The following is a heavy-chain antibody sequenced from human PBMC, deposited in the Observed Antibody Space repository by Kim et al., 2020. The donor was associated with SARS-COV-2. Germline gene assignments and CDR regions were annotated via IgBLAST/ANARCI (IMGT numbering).Heavy chain of an antibody. J-gene: IGHJ5*02. CDR1: GFTFSSYA. Sequence: GGSLRLSCAASGFTFSSYAMSWVRQAPGKGLEWVSTISGSGGSTYYADSVKGRFTISRDNSKNTLYLQMNSLRAEDTAVYYCAKDPISGDYEWRRDWFDPWGQGTLVTVSS. CDR3: AKDPISGDYEWRRDWFDP. V-gene: IGHV3-23*01. D-gene: IGHD4-17*01. CDR2: ISGSGGST.